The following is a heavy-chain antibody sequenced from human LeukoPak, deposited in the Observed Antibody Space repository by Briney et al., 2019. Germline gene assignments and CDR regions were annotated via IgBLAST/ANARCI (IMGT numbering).Heavy chain of an antibody. D-gene: IGHD1-26*01. CDR3: ARDQVVGATMVPV. J-gene: IGHJ3*01. V-gene: IGHV3-21*01. Sequence: KTGGSLRLSCTASGFTFSLYSMNWVRQAPGKGLEWVSSISSSSGYIYYADSVKGRFTISRDNAKNSLYLQMNSLRAEDTAVYYCARDQVVGATMVPVWGQGTMVTVSS. CDR1: GFTFSLYS. CDR2: ISSSSGYI.